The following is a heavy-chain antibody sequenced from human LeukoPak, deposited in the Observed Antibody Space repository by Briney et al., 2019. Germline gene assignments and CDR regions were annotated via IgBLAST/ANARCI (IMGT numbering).Heavy chain of an antibody. Sequence: ASVKVSCKAYGYTFTGYYMHWVRQAPGQGLEWMGWINPNSGGTNYAQKFQGRVTMTRDTSISTAYMELSRLRSDDTAVYYCARDRYCSSTSCYTTAYFQHWGQGTLVTVSS. J-gene: IGHJ1*01. CDR3: ARDRYCSSTSCYTTAYFQH. CDR2: INPNSGGT. V-gene: IGHV1-2*02. D-gene: IGHD2-2*01. CDR1: GYTFTGYY.